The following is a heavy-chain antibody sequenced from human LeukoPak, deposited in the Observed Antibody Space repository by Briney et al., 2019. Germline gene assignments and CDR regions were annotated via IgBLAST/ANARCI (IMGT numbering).Heavy chain of an antibody. V-gene: IGHV4-4*07. CDR1: GGSISSYY. D-gene: IGHD3-9*01. CDR2: IYTSGST. CDR3: ARGNYDILTGYPYFDY. Sequence: SETLSLTCTVSGGSISSYYWSWIRQPAGKGLEWIGRIYTSGSTNHNPSLKSRVTMSVDTSKNQFSLKLSSVTAADPAVYYCARGNYDILTGYPYFDYWGQGTLVTVSS. J-gene: IGHJ4*02.